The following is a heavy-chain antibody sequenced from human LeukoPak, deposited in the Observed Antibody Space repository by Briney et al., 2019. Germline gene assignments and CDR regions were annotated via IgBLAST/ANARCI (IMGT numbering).Heavy chain of an antibody. J-gene: IGHJ4*02. CDR3: AKDRVSDTAMDDVDY. CDR2: ISGSGNNI. Sequence: PGGSLRLSCAASGFTFSSYAMSWVRQAPGKGLEWVSAISGSGNNIHYADSVKGRFTISRDNSKNTLYLQMNSLRAEDTAVYYCAKDRVSDTAMDDVDYWGQGTLVTVSS. CDR1: GFTFSSYA. D-gene: IGHD5-18*01. V-gene: IGHV3-23*01.